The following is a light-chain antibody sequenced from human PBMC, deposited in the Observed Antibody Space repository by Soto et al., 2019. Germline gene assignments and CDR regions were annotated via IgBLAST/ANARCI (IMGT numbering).Light chain of an antibody. V-gene: IGKV3-20*01. CDR1: QSVSSSY. J-gene: IGKJ4*01. CDR3: QQYGSSPPLT. CDR2: GAD. Sequence: EIVLTQSPGTLSLSPGDRATLSCRASQSVSSSYLAWYQQKPGQAPRLLIYGADSRATGIPDRFSGSGSGTDFTLTISRLEPEDFAVYYCQQYGSSPPLTXGGGTKVDI.